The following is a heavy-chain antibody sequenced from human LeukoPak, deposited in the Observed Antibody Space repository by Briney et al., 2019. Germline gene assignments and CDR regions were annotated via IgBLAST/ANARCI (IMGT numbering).Heavy chain of an antibody. V-gene: IGHV4-31*03. J-gene: IGHJ4*02. Sequence: PSETLSLTCTVSGGSISSGGYYWSWIRQHPGKGLEWIGYIYYSGSTYYNPSLKSRVTISVDTSKNQFSLKLSFVTAADTAVYYCARADYGGNFDYWGQGTLVTVSS. CDR2: IYYSGST. CDR1: GGSISSGGYY. D-gene: IGHD4-23*01. CDR3: ARADYGGNFDY.